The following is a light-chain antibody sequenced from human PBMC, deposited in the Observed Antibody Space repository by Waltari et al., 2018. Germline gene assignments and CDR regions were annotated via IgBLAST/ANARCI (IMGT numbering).Light chain of an antibody. V-gene: IGKV3-15*01. Sequence: TQSPATLSVPLGERVNPTSRASESISNNLAWYQQKPGQPPRLIIHGASKRATGVPARFAGSGSRTEFTLIISSLQSEDIAVYYCHQYNNRPPYTFGQGTKLEIK. CDR2: GAS. CDR3: HQYNNRPPYT. J-gene: IGKJ2*01. CDR1: ESISNN.